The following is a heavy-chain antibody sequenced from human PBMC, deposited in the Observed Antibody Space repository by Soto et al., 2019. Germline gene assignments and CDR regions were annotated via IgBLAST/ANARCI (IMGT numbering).Heavy chain of an antibody. Sequence: EVQLVESGGGLVQPGGSLRLSCAASGFTFSSYWMSWVRQAPGKGLEWVANIKQDGSEKYYVDSVKGRFTISRDNAEGSLYVQMNCVRAEYTAVYYCARDLDFRYFWRGHFGGVWFDRWGQGTLVTVSS. CDR3: ARDLDFRYFWRGHFGGVWFDR. CDR2: IKQDGSEK. V-gene: IGHV3-7*01. D-gene: IGHD3-3*01. CDR1: GFTFSSYW. J-gene: IGHJ5*02.